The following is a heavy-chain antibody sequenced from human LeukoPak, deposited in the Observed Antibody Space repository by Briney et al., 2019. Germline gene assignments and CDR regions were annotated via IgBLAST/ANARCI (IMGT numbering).Heavy chain of an antibody. Sequence: GGSLRLSCTASGFTFSNYNMNWVRQAPGKGLEWVSSISSRSSYIYYADSLKGRFTISRDNANNSLYLQMNSLRAEDTAVYHCANHDYVWGCFRSWGQGTLVTVSS. D-gene: IGHD3-16*02. CDR3: ANHDYVWGCFRS. J-gene: IGHJ5*02. CDR2: ISSRSSYI. CDR1: GFTFSNYN. V-gene: IGHV3-21*01.